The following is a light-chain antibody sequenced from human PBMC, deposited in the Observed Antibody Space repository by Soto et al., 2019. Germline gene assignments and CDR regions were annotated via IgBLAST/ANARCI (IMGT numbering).Light chain of an antibody. CDR2: GAS. Sequence: ERVMTQSPATLFVSPGERATLSCRASQNVSSNLAWYQQKPGQAPRLLIYGASTRAGGVPSRFSGSGSGTEFTLTISSLQSEDFAVYYCLQYNTWPRTFGQGTKVEIK. CDR3: LQYNTWPRT. J-gene: IGKJ1*01. V-gene: IGKV3-15*01. CDR1: QNVSSN.